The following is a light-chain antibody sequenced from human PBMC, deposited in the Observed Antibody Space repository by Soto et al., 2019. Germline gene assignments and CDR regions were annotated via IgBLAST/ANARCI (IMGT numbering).Light chain of an antibody. CDR3: SSYTRTNSDV. J-gene: IGLJ1*01. CDR2: EVA. V-gene: IGLV2-14*01. CDR1: GSDVGGYNY. Sequence: QSALTQPASVSGSPGQSITISCTGTGSDVGGYNYVSWYQHHPGKAPKLMIYEVADRPSGVSSRFSGSKSGNTASLTISGLQAEDEADYYCSSYTRTNSDVFGTGTKVTVL.